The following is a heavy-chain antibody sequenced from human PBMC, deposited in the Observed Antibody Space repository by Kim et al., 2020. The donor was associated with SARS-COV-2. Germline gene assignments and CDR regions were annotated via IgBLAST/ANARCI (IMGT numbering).Heavy chain of an antibody. D-gene: IGHD3-10*01. V-gene: IGHV3-64*01. Sequence: STFYASSVKGRFTISRDNSKNTLCLQMGSLRAEDMALYYCARFTGGGMDVWGQGTTVTVSS. J-gene: IGHJ6*02. CDR2: ST. CDR3: ARFTGGGMDV.